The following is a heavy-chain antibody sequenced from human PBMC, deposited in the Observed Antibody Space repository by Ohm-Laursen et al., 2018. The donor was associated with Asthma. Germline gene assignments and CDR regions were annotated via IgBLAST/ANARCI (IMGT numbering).Heavy chain of an antibody. CDR3: ARAYSGYELDY. J-gene: IGHJ4*02. V-gene: IGHV1-46*03. CDR1: GYTFTSYG. Sequence: SVKVSCKASGYTFTSYGISWVRQAPGQGLEWMGIINPSGGSTSYAQKFQGRVTMTRDTSTSTVYMELSSLRSEDTAVYYCARAYSGYELDYWGQGTLVTVSS. CDR2: INPSGGST. D-gene: IGHD5-12*01.